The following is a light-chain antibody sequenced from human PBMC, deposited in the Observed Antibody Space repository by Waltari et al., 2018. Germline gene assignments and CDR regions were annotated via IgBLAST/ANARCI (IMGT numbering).Light chain of an antibody. Sequence: QLVLTQSPSASASLGASVTRTCTLSSGHSSNIIAWLPQQPEKGPRYLMKVNSDGSHTKGDEIPDRFSGSSSGAERYLTISTVQSEDEADYYCQTGGHGTWVFGGGTKLTVL. V-gene: IGLV4-69*01. J-gene: IGLJ3*02. CDR3: QTGGHGTWV. CDR1: SGHSSNI. CDR2: VNSDGSH.